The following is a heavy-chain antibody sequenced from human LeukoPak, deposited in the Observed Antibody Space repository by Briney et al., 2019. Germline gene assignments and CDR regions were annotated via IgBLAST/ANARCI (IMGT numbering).Heavy chain of an antibody. D-gene: IGHD6-6*01. Sequence: PSETLSLNCTVTGGSISSSSYYWGWLRQPPGKGLERIGSIYYSGSTYYNTSLKSRVTISVDTSKNQFSLKLSSVTAADTAVYYCARHTRGTSAACLLTHFDYWGQGTLVTVSS. V-gene: IGHV4-39*01. CDR2: IYYSGST. CDR1: GGSISSSSYY. J-gene: IGHJ4*02. CDR3: ARHTRGTSAACLLTHFDY.